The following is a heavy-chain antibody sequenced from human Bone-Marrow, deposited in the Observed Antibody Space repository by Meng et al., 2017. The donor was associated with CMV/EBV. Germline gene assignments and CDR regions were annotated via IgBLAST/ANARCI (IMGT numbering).Heavy chain of an antibody. J-gene: IGHJ4*02. CDR1: GYTFTTYD. D-gene: IGHD6-19*01. Sequence: ASVKVSCKPSGYTFTTYDINWVRQAPGQGLEWMGWMNPNSGNTGYAQKFQGRVTMTRKTSMSTAYMELSSLRSEDTAVYYCARLDTSIAVAGTGGGYWGQGTLVTVSS. V-gene: IGHV1-8*01. CDR3: ARLDTSIAVAGTGGGY. CDR2: MNPNSGNT.